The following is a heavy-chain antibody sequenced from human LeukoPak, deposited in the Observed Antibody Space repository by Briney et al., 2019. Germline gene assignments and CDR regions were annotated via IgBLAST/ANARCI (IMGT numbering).Heavy chain of an antibody. V-gene: IGHV3-48*04. CDR1: GFTFSNYR. D-gene: IGHD6-19*01. CDR3: ARVGSGIAVAGFDY. Sequence: PGGSLRLSCAASGFTFSNYRMNWVRQAPGKGLEWVSHISSSSTTIYYADSEKGRFTISRDNAKNSLYLQMNSLRAEDTAVYYCARVGSGIAVAGFDYWGQGTLITVPS. J-gene: IGHJ4*02. CDR2: ISSSSTTI.